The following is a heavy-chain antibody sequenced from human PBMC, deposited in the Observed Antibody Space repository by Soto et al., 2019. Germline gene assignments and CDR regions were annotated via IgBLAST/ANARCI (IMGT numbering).Heavy chain of an antibody. CDR2: ISYDGSNK. Sequence: GGTLRIAFSASGFTLRSYAMHWVRQAPGKGLEWVAVISYDGSNKYYADSVKGRFTISRDNSKNTLYLQMNSLRAEDTAVYYCARDLGSGWYSDYWGKGILVPVSS. CDR3: ARDLGSGWYSDY. V-gene: IGHV3-30-3*01. J-gene: IGHJ4*02. CDR1: GFTLRSYA. D-gene: IGHD6-19*01.